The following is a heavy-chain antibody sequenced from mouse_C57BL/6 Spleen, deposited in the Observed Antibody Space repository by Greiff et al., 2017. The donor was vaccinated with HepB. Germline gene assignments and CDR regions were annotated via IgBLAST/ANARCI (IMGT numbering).Heavy chain of an antibody. V-gene: IGHV1-85*01. CDR3: ARRSLYAMDY. CDR1: GYTFTSYD. CDR2: IYPRDGST. D-gene: IGHD6-1*01. Sequence: VQLQQSGPELVKPGASVKLSCKASGYTFTSYDIHWVKQRPGQGLEWIGWIYPRDGSTKYNEKFKGKATLTVDTSSSTAYMQLSSLTYEDSAVYYCARRSLYAMDYWGQGTSVTVSS. J-gene: IGHJ4*01.